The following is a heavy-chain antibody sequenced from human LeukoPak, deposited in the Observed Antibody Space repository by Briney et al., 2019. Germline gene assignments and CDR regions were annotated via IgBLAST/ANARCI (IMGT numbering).Heavy chain of an antibody. CDR1: GFTFSNYW. CDR2: IDTDGSTT. J-gene: IGHJ4*02. V-gene: IGHV3-74*01. Sequence: GGSLRLSCAASGFTFSNYWMHWVRQAPGKGLVWVSRIDTDGSTTSYADSVKGRFIISRDNAKNTLYLQMNSLRAEDTAVYYCARGGLEPTDYWGQGTLATVSS. CDR3: ARGGLEPTDY. D-gene: IGHD1-1*01.